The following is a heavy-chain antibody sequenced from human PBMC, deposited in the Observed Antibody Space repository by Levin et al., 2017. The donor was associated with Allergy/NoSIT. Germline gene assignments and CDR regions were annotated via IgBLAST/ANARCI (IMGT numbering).Heavy chain of an antibody. CDR2: IIPILGIA. Sequence: GASVKVSCKASGGTFSSYAISWVRQAPGQGLEWMGRIIPILGIANYAQKFQGRVTITADKSTSTAYMELSSLRSEDTAVYYCASLYSSGWYHYWGQGTLVTVSS. J-gene: IGHJ4*02. D-gene: IGHD6-19*01. CDR3: ASLYSSGWYHY. CDR1: GGTFSSYA. V-gene: IGHV1-69*04.